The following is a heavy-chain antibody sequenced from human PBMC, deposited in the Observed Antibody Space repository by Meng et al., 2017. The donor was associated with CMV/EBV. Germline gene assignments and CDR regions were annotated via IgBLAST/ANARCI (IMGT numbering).Heavy chain of an antibody. D-gene: IGHD6-13*01. CDR2: VYYSGTT. J-gene: IGHJ4*02. Sequence: GSLRLSCTVPGGPISSYYWSWIRQSPEKGLEWIGYVYYSGTTNYNPSLKSRVTISVDTSKNQFSLKLSSVTAADTAVYYCARDSYSSSWYYFDSWGQGMQVTVSS. CDR3: ARDSYSSSWYYFDS. V-gene: IGHV4-59*01. CDR1: GGPISSYY.